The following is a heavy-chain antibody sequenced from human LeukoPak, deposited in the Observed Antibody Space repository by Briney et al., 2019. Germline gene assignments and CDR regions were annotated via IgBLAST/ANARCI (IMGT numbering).Heavy chain of an antibody. CDR2: IYPDDSDT. J-gene: IGHJ2*01. D-gene: IGHD3-10*01. CDR1: GYTFTTYW. CDR3: ARLGGDTYYFGSASYPNWYFDL. Sequence: GESLKISCQASGYTFTTYWIGWVRQMPGKGLECMGIIYPDDSDTTYSPSFQGQVTISADRSFSTAYLQWSSLKASDTAIYYCARLGGDTYYFGSASYPNWYFDLWGRGTLVTVSS. V-gene: IGHV5-51*01.